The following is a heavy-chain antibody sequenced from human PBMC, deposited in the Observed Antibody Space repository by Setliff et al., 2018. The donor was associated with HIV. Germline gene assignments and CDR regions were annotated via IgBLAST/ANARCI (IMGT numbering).Heavy chain of an antibody. CDR2: IYYSGST. Sequence: SETLSLTCTVPGGSISSYYWSWIRQPPGKGLEWIGYIYYSGSTNYNPSLKSRVTISVDTSKNQFSLKLSSVTAADTAVYYCARGPSSSDAFDIWGQGTMVTVSS. V-gene: IGHV4-59*01. CDR3: ARGPSSSDAFDI. J-gene: IGHJ3*02. CDR1: GGSISSYY. D-gene: IGHD6-6*01.